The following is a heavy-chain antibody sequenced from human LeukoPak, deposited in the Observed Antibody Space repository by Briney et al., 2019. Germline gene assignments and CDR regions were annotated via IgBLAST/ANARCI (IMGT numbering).Heavy chain of an antibody. D-gene: IGHD6-6*01. Sequence: GASVKVSCKASGYTFTSYDINWVRRATGQGLGWMGWMNPNSGNTGYAQKFQGRVTMTRNTSISTAYMELSSLRSEDTAVYYCASSPSSSSEIDYWGQGTLVTVSS. CDR3: ASSPSSSSEIDY. V-gene: IGHV1-8*01. CDR2: MNPNSGNT. J-gene: IGHJ4*02. CDR1: GYTFTSYD.